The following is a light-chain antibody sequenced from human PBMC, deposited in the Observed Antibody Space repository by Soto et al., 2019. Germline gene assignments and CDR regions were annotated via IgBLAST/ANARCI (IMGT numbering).Light chain of an antibody. Sequence: QSVLTQPASVSGSPGQSITISCTGTSSDVGSYNLVSWYQQHPGKAPELMIYEVSKRPSGVSNRFSGSKSGNTASLTISGLQAEDEADYYCCSYAGSSTFYYVFGTGTKLTVL. CDR2: EVS. CDR1: SSDVGSYNL. CDR3: CSYAGSSTFYYV. J-gene: IGLJ1*01. V-gene: IGLV2-23*02.